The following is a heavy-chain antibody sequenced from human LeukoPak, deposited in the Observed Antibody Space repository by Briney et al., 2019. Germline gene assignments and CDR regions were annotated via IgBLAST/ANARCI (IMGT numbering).Heavy chain of an antibody. J-gene: IGHJ4*02. Sequence: GGSLRLSCAASGFTFSSYAMSWVRQAPGKGLEWVSAISGSGGSTYYADSVKGRFTISRDNSKNTLYLQMNSLRAEDTAVYYCAKSSGYYYDSSGYYPEKDWGQGTLVTVSS. D-gene: IGHD3-22*01. CDR1: GFTFSSYA. CDR2: ISGSGGST. V-gene: IGHV3-23*01. CDR3: AKSSGYYYDSSGYYPEKD.